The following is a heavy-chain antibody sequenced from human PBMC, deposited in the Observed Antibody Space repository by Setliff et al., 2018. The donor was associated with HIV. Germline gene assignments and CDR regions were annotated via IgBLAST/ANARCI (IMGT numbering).Heavy chain of an antibody. CDR2: IYYNGNT. CDR1: GGSIRSSSYY. CDR3: ATHVLQFLEWLSHFDY. D-gene: IGHD3-3*01. Sequence: SETLSLTCTVSGGSIRSSSYYWGRIRQPPGKGLEWIGSIYYNGNTYYNPSLTSRVTISVDTSKNQFSLKLSSVTAADTAVYYCATHVLQFLEWLSHFDYWGQGTLVTVSS. J-gene: IGHJ4*02. V-gene: IGHV4-39*01.